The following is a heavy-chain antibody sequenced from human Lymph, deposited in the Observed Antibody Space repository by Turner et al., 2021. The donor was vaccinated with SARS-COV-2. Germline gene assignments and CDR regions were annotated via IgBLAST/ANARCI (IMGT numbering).Heavy chain of an antibody. CDR1: GFTFSSYG. CDR3: AKGGFYDILTGYSNFDY. Sequence: QVQLVESGGGVVQPGRSLRLSCAASGFTFSSYGMHWVRQAPGKGLEWVAVISYDGSNNYYADSVKGRFTISRDNSKNTLYLQMNSLRAEDTAVYYCAKGGFYDILTGYSNFDYWGQGTLVTVSS. J-gene: IGHJ4*02. V-gene: IGHV3-30*18. CDR2: ISYDGSNN. D-gene: IGHD3-9*01.